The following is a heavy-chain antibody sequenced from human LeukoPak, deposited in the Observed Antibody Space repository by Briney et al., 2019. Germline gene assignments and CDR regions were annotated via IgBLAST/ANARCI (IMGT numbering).Heavy chain of an antibody. J-gene: IGHJ4*02. Sequence: GRSLRLSCAASGFTFSNYAMHWVRQAPGKGLEWVAVISYDGSNKYYADSVKGRFTISRDDAKNSLYLQMNSLRADDTAMYYCARVSRVAYSSSWYLDYWGQGTLVTVSS. V-gene: IGHV3-30-3*01. CDR3: ARVSRVAYSSSWYLDY. CDR1: GFTFSNYA. D-gene: IGHD6-13*01. CDR2: ISYDGSNK.